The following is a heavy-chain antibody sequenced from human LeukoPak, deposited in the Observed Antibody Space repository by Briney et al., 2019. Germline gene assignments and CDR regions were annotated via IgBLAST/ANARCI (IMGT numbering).Heavy chain of an antibody. CDR2: INHSGST. J-gene: IGHJ5*02. CDR3: AGPMVRGRGWFDP. V-gene: IGHV4-34*01. CDR1: GGSFSGYY. Sequence: SETLSLTCAVYGGSFSGYYWSWIRQPPGKGLEWIGEINHSGSTNYNPSLKSRVTISVDTSKNQFSLKLSSVTAADTAVYYCAGPMVRGRGWFDPWGQGTLVTVSS. D-gene: IGHD3-10*01.